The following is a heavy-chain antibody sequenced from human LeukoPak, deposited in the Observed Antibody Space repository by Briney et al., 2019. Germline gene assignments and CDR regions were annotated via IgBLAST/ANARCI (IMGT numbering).Heavy chain of an antibody. J-gene: IGHJ4*02. V-gene: IGHV1-8*01. D-gene: IGHD2-15*01. CDR2: MNPNSGNT. CDR3: ARGCSGGSCYYLDY. Sequence: ASVKVSCKASGYTFTSYDINWVRQATGQGLEWMGWMNPNSGNTGYAQKFQGRVTITRDTSASTAYMELSSLRSEDTAVYYCARGCSGGSCYYLDYWGQGTLVTVSS. CDR1: GYTFTSYD.